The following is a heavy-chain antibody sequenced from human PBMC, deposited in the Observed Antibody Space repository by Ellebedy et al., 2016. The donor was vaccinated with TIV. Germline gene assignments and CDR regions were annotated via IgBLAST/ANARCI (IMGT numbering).Heavy chain of an antibody. CDR2: IKQDGSEK. CDR3: ARDRLGWREPPNY. Sequence: GGSLRLSCAASGFTFSNYCMNWARQAPGKGLEWVADIKQDGSEKYYGDSVKGQFTISRDNTKNSLYLEMNSLRDEDTAVYYCARDRLGWREPPNYWGQGTLVTVSS. D-gene: IGHD7-27*01. J-gene: IGHJ4*02. V-gene: IGHV3-7*03. CDR1: GFTFSNYC.